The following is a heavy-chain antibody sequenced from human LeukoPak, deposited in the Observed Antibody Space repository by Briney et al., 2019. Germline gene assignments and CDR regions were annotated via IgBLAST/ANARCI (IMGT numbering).Heavy chain of an antibody. D-gene: IGHD3-10*01. CDR2: IYSGGST. J-gene: IGHJ6*03. CDR1: GFTVSSNY. CDR3: ARSKGSGSYYPYYYYYYMDV. Sequence: GGSLRLSCAASGFTVSSNYMSWVRQAPGKGLEWVSVIYSGGSTYYADSVKGRFTISRDNSKNTLYLQMNSLRAEDTALYHCARSKGSGSYYPYYYYYYMDVWGKGTTVTISS. V-gene: IGHV3-66*01.